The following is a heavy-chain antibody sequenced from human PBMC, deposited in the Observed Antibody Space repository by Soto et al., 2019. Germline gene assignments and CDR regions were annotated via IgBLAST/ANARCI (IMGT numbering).Heavy chain of an antibody. V-gene: IGHV3-9*02. CDR2: IDWNSDRI. Sequence: EVQLVESGGGLVQPGRSLRLSCEASGFTSNDYAMHWIRQAAGKGLEWVSGIDWNSDRIDYAGSVKGRITISRDNAKNSLYPQMNSLTAEDSALYYCLKETSPGGLDTWGQGTLVTVSS. CDR1: GFTSNDYA. J-gene: IGHJ5*02. D-gene: IGHD3-10*01. CDR3: LKETSPGGLDT.